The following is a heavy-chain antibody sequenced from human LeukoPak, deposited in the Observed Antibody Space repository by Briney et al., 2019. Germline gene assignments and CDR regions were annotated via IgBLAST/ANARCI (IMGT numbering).Heavy chain of an antibody. V-gene: IGHV1-2*02. D-gene: IGHD2-2*01. CDR2: INPNSGGT. CDR1: GYIFTASY. Sequence: ASVKVSCKASGYIFTASYILWVRQAPGQGLEWMGWINPNSGGTNYAQKFQGRVTMTRDTSISTAYMELRRLRSDDTAVYYCARYCTSASCPFDYWGQGTLVTVSS. J-gene: IGHJ4*02. CDR3: ARYCTSASCPFDY.